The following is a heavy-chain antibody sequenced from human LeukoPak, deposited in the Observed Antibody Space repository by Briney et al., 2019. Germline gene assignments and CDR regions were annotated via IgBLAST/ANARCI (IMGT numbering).Heavy chain of an antibody. Sequence: PGGSLRLSCAASGFTFSSYWMSWVRQAPGRGLEWVANIKQDGSEKSYVDSVEGRFTISRDNAKNSLYLQMNSLRAEDTAVYYCAKTIVVVPAVHAPFDAFDIWGQGTMVTVSS. V-gene: IGHV3-7*01. CDR3: AKTIVVVPAVHAPFDAFDI. D-gene: IGHD2-2*01. J-gene: IGHJ3*02. CDR2: IKQDGSEK. CDR1: GFTFSSYW.